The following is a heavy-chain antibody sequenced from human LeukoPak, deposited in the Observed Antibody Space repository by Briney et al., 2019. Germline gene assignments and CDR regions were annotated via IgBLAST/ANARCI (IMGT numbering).Heavy chain of an antibody. CDR3: ARDWYYAIDF. CDR1: GFTFTNYW. D-gene: IGHD2/OR15-2a*01. Sequence: GGSLRLSCAASGFTFTNYWMHWVRQAPGKGLVWVSRITSDGSSTIYADSVKGRFTISRDNAKNTLYLQMNSLRAEDTAVYYCARDWYYAIDFWGRGALVTVSS. J-gene: IGHJ2*01. V-gene: IGHV3-74*01. CDR2: ITSDGSST.